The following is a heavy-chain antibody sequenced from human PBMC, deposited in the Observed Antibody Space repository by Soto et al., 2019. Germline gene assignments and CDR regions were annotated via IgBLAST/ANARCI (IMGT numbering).Heavy chain of an antibody. CDR1: GDSISGGASF. V-gene: IGHV4-31*03. CDR3: AKLSCTSSTCYFPGWFDP. D-gene: IGHD2-2*01. J-gene: IGHJ5*02. Sequence: KPSETLSLTCTVSGDSISGGASFWSWIRQPPGKGLEWIANVYYSGSSYYNPSLKSRLTISVDTTKNQFSLQLKSMTAADTAVYYCAKLSCTSSTCYFPGWFDPWDQGTLVTVSS. CDR2: VYYSGSS.